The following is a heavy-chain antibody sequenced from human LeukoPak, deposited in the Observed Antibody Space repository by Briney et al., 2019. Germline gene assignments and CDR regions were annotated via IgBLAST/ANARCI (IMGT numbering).Heavy chain of an antibody. CDR1: GFTFGDYA. CDR2: ISWNSGSI. CDR3: AKDIGRWPLRYSLDY. D-gene: IGHD3-9*01. J-gene: IGHJ4*02. V-gene: IGHV3-9*01. Sequence: GGSLRLSCVASGFTFGDYAMHWVWQAPGKGLEWVSGISWNSGSIGYADSVKGRFTISRDNAKNSLYLQMNSLRAEDTALYYCAKDIGRWPLRYSLDYWGQGTLVTVSS.